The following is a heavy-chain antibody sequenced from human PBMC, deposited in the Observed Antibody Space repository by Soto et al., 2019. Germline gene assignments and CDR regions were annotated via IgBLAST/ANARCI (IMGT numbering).Heavy chain of an antibody. CDR1: GFTFSSYA. CDR3: AALEAYYYDSSGY. CDR2: ISGSGGST. Sequence: PGGSLRLSCAASGFTFSSYAMSWVRQAPGKGLEWVSAISGSGGSTYYADSVKGRFTISRDNSKNTLYLQMNSLRAEDTAVYYCAALEAYYYDSSGYWGQGTLVTVSS. J-gene: IGHJ4*02. D-gene: IGHD3-22*01. V-gene: IGHV3-23*01.